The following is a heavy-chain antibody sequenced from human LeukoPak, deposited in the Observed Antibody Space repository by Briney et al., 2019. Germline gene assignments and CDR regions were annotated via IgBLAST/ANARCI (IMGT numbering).Heavy chain of an antibody. D-gene: IGHD3-3*01. CDR3: ATGGLEWLGI. Sequence: GSVKVSCKVSGYTLTELSMHWVGQAPGKGLEWMGCCDPEDGETIYAQKFQGRVTMTEDTSTDTAYMELSSLRSEDTAVYYCATGGLEWLGIWGQGTLVTVSS. J-gene: IGHJ4*02. CDR2: CDPEDGET. CDR1: GYTLTELS. V-gene: IGHV1-24*01.